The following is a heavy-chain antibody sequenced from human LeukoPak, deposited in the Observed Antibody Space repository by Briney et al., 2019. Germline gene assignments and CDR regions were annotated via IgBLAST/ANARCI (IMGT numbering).Heavy chain of an antibody. V-gene: IGHV3-43*01. CDR2: ISWDGGST. CDR1: GFTFDDYT. J-gene: IGHJ5*02. D-gene: IGHD3-10*01. CDR3: ARDTGELSPTPIWFDP. Sequence: GGSLRLSCAASGFTFDDYTMHWVRQAPGKGLEWVSLISWDGGSTYYADSVKGRFTISRDNAKNSLYLQMNSLRAEDTAVYYCARDTGELSPTPIWFDPWGQGTLVTVSS.